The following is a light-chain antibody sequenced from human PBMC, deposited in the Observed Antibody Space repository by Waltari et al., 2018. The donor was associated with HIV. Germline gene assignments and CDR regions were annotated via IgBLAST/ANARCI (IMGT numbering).Light chain of an antibody. CDR3: QQFYSSPLT. J-gene: IGKJ2*01. CDR2: WAS. CDR1: QSLLYTSNNKNC. Sequence: DIVMTQSPDSLALSLGERATINCKSSQSLLYTSNNKNCLAWYQQKPGQPPKLLIYWASTRESGVPDRFSGSESETDFTLTISGRQAEDVAVYYCQQFYSSPLTFGQGTSLEIK. V-gene: IGKV4-1*01.